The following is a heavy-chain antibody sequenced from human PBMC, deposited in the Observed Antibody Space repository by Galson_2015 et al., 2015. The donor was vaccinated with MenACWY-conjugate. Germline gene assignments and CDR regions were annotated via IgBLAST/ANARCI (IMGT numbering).Heavy chain of an antibody. Sequence: ETLSLTCTVSAGSINNYYWYWIRQPPGKGLEWIAYIYYSGSTNYDPSLKSRLTISVDTSKSQFSLKLSSVTAADTAVYYCARQRGSYFDSWGQGTLVTVSS. D-gene: IGHD3-16*01. CDR2: IYYSGST. V-gene: IGHV4-59*08. CDR1: AGSINNYY. CDR3: ARQRGSYFDS. J-gene: IGHJ4*02.